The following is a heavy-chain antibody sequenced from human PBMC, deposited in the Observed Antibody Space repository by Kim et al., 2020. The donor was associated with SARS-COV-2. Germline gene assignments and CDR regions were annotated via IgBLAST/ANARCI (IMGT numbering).Heavy chain of an antibody. CDR1: GWSFSGYY. D-gene: IGHD2-8*01. Sequence: SETLSLTCAVYGWSFSGYYWSWIRQPPGKGLEWIGEINHSGSTNYNPSLKSRVTISVDTSKNQFSLKLSSVTAADTAVYYCARVRMVYAIGGNWFDPWGQGTLVTVSS. J-gene: IGHJ5*02. V-gene: IGHV4-34*01. CDR3: ARVRMVYAIGGNWFDP. CDR2: INHSGST.